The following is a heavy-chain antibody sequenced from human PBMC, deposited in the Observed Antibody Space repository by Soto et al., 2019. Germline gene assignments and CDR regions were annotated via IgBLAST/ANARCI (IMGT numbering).Heavy chain of an antibody. CDR3: AREPTVDTTCYLYYFDF. CDR2: ITPVFGTP. CDR1: GGTFGNFV. Sequence: QVVQSGAEVRRPGSSVKVSCKASGGTFGNFVINWVRQAPGQGLEWMGGITPVFGTPHYAQRFQGRVRLTVDQSTETVYMEMRGLRVFDTSVDYCAREPTVDTTCYLYYFDFWGQGTLVSVSA. D-gene: IGHD3-9*01. J-gene: IGHJ4*02. V-gene: IGHV1-69*01.